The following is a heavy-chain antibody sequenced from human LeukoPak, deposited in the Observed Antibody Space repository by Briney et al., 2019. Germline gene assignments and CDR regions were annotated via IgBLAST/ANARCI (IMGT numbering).Heavy chain of an antibody. CDR3: ARAVADAFDI. Sequence: PSETLSLTCTASGGSISSYYWSWIRQPPGKGLEWIGYIYYSGSTNYNPSLKSRVTISVDTSKNQFSLKLSSVTAADTAVYYCARAVADAFDIWGQGTMVTVSS. V-gene: IGHV4-59*08. CDR1: GGSISSYY. CDR2: IYYSGST. D-gene: IGHD6-19*01. J-gene: IGHJ3*02.